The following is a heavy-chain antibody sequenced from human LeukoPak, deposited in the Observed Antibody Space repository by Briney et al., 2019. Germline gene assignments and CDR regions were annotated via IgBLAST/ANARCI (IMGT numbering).Heavy chain of an antibody. CDR3: ARGEYRSTWYLNS. D-gene: IGHD6-13*01. Sequence: PGGSLRLSCAASGFTVSTNYMSWARQAPGKGLECVSVIYSGGTTYYADSVKGRFTISRDNSKNTLYLQMNSLRAEDTAVYYCARGEYRSTWYLNSWGQGTLVTVSS. V-gene: IGHV3-53*01. CDR2: IYSGGTT. CDR1: GFTVSTNY. J-gene: IGHJ4*02.